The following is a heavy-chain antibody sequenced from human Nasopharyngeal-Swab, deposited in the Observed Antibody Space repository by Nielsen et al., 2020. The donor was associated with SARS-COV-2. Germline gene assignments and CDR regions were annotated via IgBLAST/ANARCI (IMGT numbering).Heavy chain of an antibody. V-gene: IGHV3-9*01. CDR2: ISWNSGSI. CDR1: GFTFSSYD. CDR3: AKGQSSGWYATNDAFDI. J-gene: IGHJ3*02. D-gene: IGHD6-19*01. Sequence: SLKISCAASGFTFSSYDMHWVRQAPGKGLEWVSGISWNSGSIGYADSVKGRFTISRDNAKNSLYLQMNSLRAEDTALYYCAKGQSSGWYATNDAFDIWGQGTMVTVSS.